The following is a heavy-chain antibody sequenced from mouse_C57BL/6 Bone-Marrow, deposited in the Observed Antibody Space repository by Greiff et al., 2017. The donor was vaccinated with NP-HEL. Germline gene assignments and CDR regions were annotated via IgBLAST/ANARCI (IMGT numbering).Heavy chain of an antibody. Sequence: VQVVESGAELVKPGASVKLSCKASGYTFTEYTIHWVKQRSGQGLEWIGWFYPGSGSIKYNEKFKDKATLTADKSSSTVYMELSRLTSEDSAVYFCARRGGGMVTGVYFDYWGQGTTLTVSS. J-gene: IGHJ2*01. V-gene: IGHV1-62-2*01. D-gene: IGHD2-2*01. CDR1: GYTFTEYT. CDR2: FYPGSGSI. CDR3: ARRGGGMVTGVYFDY.